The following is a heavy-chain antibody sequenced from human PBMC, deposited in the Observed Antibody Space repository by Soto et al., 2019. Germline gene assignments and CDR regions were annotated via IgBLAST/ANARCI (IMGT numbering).Heavy chain of an antibody. V-gene: IGHV1-58*02. J-gene: IGHJ4*02. CDR3: VLCTTTSCYGKFDY. Sequence: ASVKVSCKASGFTFSNSAIQWMRQARGERLEWIGWIVVGSGNTNYAQKIQERVTIIRDMSTSTSYMGLSSLTSEDTAVYYCVLCTTTSCYGKFDYWGQGTLVTVSS. CDR2: IVVGSGNT. D-gene: IGHD2-2*01. CDR1: GFTFSNSA.